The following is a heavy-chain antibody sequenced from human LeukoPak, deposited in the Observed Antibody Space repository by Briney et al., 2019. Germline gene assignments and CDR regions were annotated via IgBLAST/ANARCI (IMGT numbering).Heavy chain of an antibody. Sequence: ASVKVSCKASGYTFTSYGISWVRQAPGQGLEWMGWINTNTGNPTYAQGFTGRFVFSLGTSVSTAYLQISSLKAEDTAVYYCARTKAYGYYYYYGMDVWGQGTTVTVSS. J-gene: IGHJ6*02. CDR1: GYTFTSYG. CDR3: ARTKAYGYYYYYGMDV. D-gene: IGHD4-17*01. CDR2: INTNTGNP. V-gene: IGHV7-4-1*02.